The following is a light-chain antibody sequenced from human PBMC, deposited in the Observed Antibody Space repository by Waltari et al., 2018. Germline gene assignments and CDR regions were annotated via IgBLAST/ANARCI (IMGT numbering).Light chain of an antibody. CDR3: QTGGHGTWV. CDR2: VNSDGSH. J-gene: IGLJ3*02. CDR1: SGHSSNV. V-gene: IGLV4-69*01. Sequence: QLVLTQSPSASASLGASVKLTCTLSSGHSSNVIAWLPQRPEKGPRYLMKVNSDGSHGKGDEIPDRFSVSSSGAERYLTISSLQSEDEGDYYCQTGGHGTWVFGGGTKLTVL.